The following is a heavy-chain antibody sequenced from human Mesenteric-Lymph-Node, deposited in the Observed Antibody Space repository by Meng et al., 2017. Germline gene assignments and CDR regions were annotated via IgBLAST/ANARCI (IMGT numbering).Heavy chain of an antibody. Sequence: QLQLQESGPGLVKPSEALSLTCSVSVGSISTSGYYWGWIRQPPGKGLEWIGSIGHSGITYYTPSLKSRVTVSIDTFKSQFSLKLTSVTAADTAVYYCVRSSGWVRTGFDPWGQGTLVTVSS. D-gene: IGHD6-19*01. CDR1: VGSISTSGYY. V-gene: IGHV4-39*01. CDR3: VRSSGWVRTGFDP. CDR2: IGHSGIT. J-gene: IGHJ5*02.